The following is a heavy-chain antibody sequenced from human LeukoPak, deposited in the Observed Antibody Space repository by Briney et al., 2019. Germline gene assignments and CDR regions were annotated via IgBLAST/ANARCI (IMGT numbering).Heavy chain of an antibody. Sequence: SVKVSCKASGATFSSYVISWVRQAPGQGIEWMGGIIPIFGTANYAQKFQGRVTITADESTSTAYMELSSLRSEDTAVYYCARDLTGSGWDFDYWGQGTLVTVSS. CDR2: IIPIFGTA. CDR3: ARDLTGSGWDFDY. J-gene: IGHJ4*02. V-gene: IGHV1-69*13. D-gene: IGHD6-19*01. CDR1: GATFSSYV.